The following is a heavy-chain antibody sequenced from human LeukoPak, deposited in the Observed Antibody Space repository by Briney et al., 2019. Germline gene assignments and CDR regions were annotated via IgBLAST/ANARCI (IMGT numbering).Heavy chain of an antibody. CDR2: IHPSGSP. CDR3: ARGEAYDKRGNY. V-gene: IGHV4-34*01. Sequence: SETLSLTCGVYGGSFSGYFWTWIRQPPGKGLEWIGEIHPSGSPSYNPSLESRVTISVDTSKNQFSLKMSSVTAADTALYYCARGEAYDKRGNYWGQGTLVTVSS. CDR1: GGSFSGYF. D-gene: IGHD1-26*01. J-gene: IGHJ4*02.